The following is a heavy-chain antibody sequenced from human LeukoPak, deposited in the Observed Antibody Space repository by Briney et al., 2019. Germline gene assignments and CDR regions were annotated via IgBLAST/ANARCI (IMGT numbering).Heavy chain of an antibody. CDR2: ISYDGSSK. V-gene: IGHV3-30*03. CDR3: AGRTGGIAAAGRLDP. Sequence: PGGSLRLSCAASGFTFSSYGMHWVRQAPGKGLEWVTVISYDGSSKYYEDSVKGRFTISRDNSKNTLYLQMNSLRAEDTAVYYCAGRTGGIAAAGRLDPWGQGTLVTVSS. CDR1: GFTFSSYG. J-gene: IGHJ5*02. D-gene: IGHD6-13*01.